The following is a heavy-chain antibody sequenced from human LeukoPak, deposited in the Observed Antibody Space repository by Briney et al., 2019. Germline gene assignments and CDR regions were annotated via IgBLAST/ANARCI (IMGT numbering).Heavy chain of an antibody. J-gene: IGHJ5*02. Sequence: GGSLRLSCAASGFTFSSYGMHWVRQAPGKGMEWVAFIRYDGSNKYYADSVKGRFTISRDNSKNTLYLQMNSLRAEDTAVYYCAKLLVPAARMYNWFDPWGQGTLVTVSS. CDR3: AKLLVPAARMYNWFDP. D-gene: IGHD2-2*01. V-gene: IGHV3-30*02. CDR2: IRYDGSNK. CDR1: GFTFSSYG.